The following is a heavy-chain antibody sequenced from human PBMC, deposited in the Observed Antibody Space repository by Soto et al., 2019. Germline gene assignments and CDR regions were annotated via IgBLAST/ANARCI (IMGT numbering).Heavy chain of an antibody. Sequence: PGGSLRLSCAASGFTFSSYSMNWVRQAPGKGLEWVSYISSSSSTIYYADSVKGRFTISRDNSKNTLYLQMNSLRAEDTAVYYCAKESHSSSWYSDWFDPWGQGTLVTVSS. V-gene: IGHV3-48*01. CDR1: GFTFSSYS. CDR2: ISSSSSTI. D-gene: IGHD6-13*01. CDR3: AKESHSSSWYSDWFDP. J-gene: IGHJ5*02.